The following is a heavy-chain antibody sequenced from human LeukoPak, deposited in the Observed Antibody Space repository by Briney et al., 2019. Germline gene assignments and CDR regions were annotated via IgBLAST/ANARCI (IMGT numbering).Heavy chain of an antibody. CDR1: GLTLSNYA. J-gene: IGHJ4*02. CDR2: ISGSGGTT. V-gene: IGHV3-23*01. CDR3: AKRGQRLAPDFDY. D-gene: IGHD5/OR15-5a*01. Sequence: GWSLRLSCAASGLTLSNYAMNWVRQAPGKGLEGVSAISGSGGTTYYADSVKGRFTISRDNSKNTLYLQMNSLRAEDTAVYYCAKRGQRLAPDFDYWGQGTLVTVS.